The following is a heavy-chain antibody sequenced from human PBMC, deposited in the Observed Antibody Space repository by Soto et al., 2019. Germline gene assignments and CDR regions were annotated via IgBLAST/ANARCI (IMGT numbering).Heavy chain of an antibody. Sequence: SEPLSLTCTVSDASVTSGGYYWNWVRLLTGRGLEWIGYIYFTGNTYYNPSLESRVTISLDTPQNQFSLELNSVSAADTAVYYLESCDAWGVRIAYWGQGALVTVSS. D-gene: IGHD3-16*01. CDR1: DASVTSGGYY. CDR2: IYFTGNT. CDR3: ESCDAWGVRIAY. J-gene: IGHJ4*02. V-gene: IGHV4-31*07.